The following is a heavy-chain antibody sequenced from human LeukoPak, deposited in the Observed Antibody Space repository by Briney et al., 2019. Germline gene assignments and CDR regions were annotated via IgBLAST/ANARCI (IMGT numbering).Heavy chain of an antibody. J-gene: IGHJ4*02. V-gene: IGHV3-23*01. CDR2: LSSSGVPT. D-gene: IGHD3-9*01. Sequence: GGSLRLSCAASGLTFSNYAMTWVRLAPGKGLECVSTLSSSGVPTYSADSVKGRFTISSDNSKNTLYLQMNSLRAEDTAVYYCAKCHSDWFEALDYWGQGTLVTVSS. CDR1: GLTFSNYA. CDR3: AKCHSDWFEALDY.